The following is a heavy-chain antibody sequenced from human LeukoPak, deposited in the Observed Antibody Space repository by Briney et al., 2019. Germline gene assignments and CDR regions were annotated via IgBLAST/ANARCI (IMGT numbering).Heavy chain of an antibody. J-gene: IGHJ1*01. CDR2: ISGSGGST. D-gene: IGHD6-13*01. CDR1: GFTFSSYS. CDR3: AKSIAAAGLYEYFQH. V-gene: IGHV3-23*01. Sequence: PGGSLRLSCAASGFTFSSYSMNWVRQAPGKGLEWVSAISGSGGSTYYADSVKGRFTIFRDNSKNTLYLQMNSLRAEDTAVYYCAKSIAAAGLYEYFQHWGQGTLVTVSS.